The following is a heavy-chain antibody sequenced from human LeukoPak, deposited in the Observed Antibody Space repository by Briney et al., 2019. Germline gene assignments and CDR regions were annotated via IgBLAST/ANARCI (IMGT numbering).Heavy chain of an antibody. V-gene: IGHV3-30*18. CDR3: AKDGLSVVYYYYGMDV. CDR1: GFTFSRYS. D-gene: IGHD2-15*01. CDR2: ISYDGSNK. Sequence: GGSLRLSCAPSGFTFSRYSMHWVPPAPGKGLEWVAVISYDGSNKYYAVSVKGRFTISRDKSKNTLYLQMNSLRAEDTAVYYCAKDGLSVVYYYYGMDVWGQGTTVTVSS. J-gene: IGHJ6*02.